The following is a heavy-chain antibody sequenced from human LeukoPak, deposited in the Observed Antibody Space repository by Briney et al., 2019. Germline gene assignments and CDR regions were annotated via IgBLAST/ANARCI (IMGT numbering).Heavy chain of an antibody. J-gene: IGHJ5*02. Sequence: SETLSLTCTVSGYSISSGYYWGWIRQPPGNGLEWTGSIDHSGSTYYNPSLKSRITISVDTSKNQFSLKLSSVTAADTAVYYCARARRGYSYGWINWFDPWGQGTLVTVSS. CDR1: GYSISSGYY. CDR2: IDHSGST. V-gene: IGHV4-38-2*02. D-gene: IGHD5-18*01. CDR3: ARARRGYSYGWINWFDP.